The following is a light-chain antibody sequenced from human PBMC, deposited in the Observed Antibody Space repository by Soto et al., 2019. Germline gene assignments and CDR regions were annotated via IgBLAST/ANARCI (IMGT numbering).Light chain of an antibody. Sequence: DIQMTQSPSSLSASVGDRVTITCRASQSISSYLNWYQQKPGKAPKLLIYAASSLQSGVPSRFSGSGSGTDFTLTISSLQPEDFATYYCQQSCSTPHTFGQGTKV. CDR3: QQSCSTPHT. CDR1: QSISSY. CDR2: AAS. J-gene: IGKJ1*01. V-gene: IGKV1-39*01.